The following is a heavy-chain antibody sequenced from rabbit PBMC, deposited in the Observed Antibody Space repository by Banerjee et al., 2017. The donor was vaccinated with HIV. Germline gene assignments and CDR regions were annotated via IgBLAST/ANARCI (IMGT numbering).Heavy chain of an antibody. CDR1: GFSFSSSYD. D-gene: IGHD4-2*01. Sequence: QEQLEESGGDLVKPEGSLTLTCTASGFSFSSSYDMCWVRQAPGKGLEWIGCIYTGNGKTYYASWAKGRFTISKTSSTTVTLQMTSLTAADTATYFCARDAGSYPYIDVYFNLWGQGTLVTVS. J-gene: IGHJ4*01. CDR3: ARDAGSYPYIDVYFNL. CDR2: IYTGNGKT. V-gene: IGHV1S45*01.